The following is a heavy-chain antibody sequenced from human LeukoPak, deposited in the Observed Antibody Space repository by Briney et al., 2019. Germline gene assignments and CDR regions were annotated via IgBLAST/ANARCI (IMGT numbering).Heavy chain of an antibody. CDR2: IYYSGNT. CDR1: GGSISSYY. CDR3: ARSTGSTMFIDY. Sequence: SETLSLTCTVSGGSISSYYWSWIRQPPGKGLEWIGDIYYSGNTEYKPSLKSRVAMSVDTSKNQFSLRLSSVTAADTAVYYCARSTGSTMFIDYWGQGTLVTVSS. V-gene: IGHV4-59*01. J-gene: IGHJ4*02. D-gene: IGHD3-10*02.